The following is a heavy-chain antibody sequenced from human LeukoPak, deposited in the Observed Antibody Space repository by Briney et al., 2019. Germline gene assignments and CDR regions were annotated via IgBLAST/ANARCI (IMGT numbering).Heavy chain of an antibody. D-gene: IGHD3-22*01. V-gene: IGHV4-30-2*01. CDR1: GGSISSGGYS. CDR2: IYHSGST. Sequence: PSETLSLTCTVSGGSISSGGYSWSWIRQPLGKGLEWIGYIYHSGSTYYNPSLKSRVTISVDRSKNQFSLKLSSVTAADTAVYYCARGSSGYEKVFDYWGQGTLVTVSS. CDR3: ARGSSGYEKVFDY. J-gene: IGHJ4*02.